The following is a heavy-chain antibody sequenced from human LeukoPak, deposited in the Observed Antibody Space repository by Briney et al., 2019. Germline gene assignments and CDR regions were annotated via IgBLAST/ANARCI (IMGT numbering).Heavy chain of an antibody. CDR1: GFTFTNYA. D-gene: IGHD5-24*01. CDR3: AKDRIKDGYNDY. Sequence: GGSLRLSCATSGFTFTNYAMSWVRQAPGKGLEWVSAIGASGGNTYYADSVKGRFTISRDNSKNMLYLQMNSLRAEDTAVYYCAKDRIKDGYNDYWGQGILVTVSS. V-gene: IGHV3-23*01. J-gene: IGHJ4*02. CDR2: IGASGGNT.